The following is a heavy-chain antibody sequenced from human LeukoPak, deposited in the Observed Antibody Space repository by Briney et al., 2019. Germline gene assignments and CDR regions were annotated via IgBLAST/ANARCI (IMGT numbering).Heavy chain of an antibody. CDR1: GGSISSYY. Sequence: RPSETLSLTCTVSGGSISSYYWSWIRQPPGKGLEWIGYIYYSGSTNYNPSLKSRVTISVDTSKNQFSLKLSSVTAADTAVYYCASGEYYYDSSGSPINWFDPWGQGTLVTVSS. J-gene: IGHJ5*02. V-gene: IGHV4-59*08. D-gene: IGHD3-22*01. CDR3: ASGEYYYDSSGSPINWFDP. CDR2: IYYSGST.